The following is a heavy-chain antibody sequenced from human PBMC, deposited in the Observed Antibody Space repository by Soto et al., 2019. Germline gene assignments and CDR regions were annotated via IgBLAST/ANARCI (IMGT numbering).Heavy chain of an antibody. CDR1: GFTFTDYY. CDR3: ALAGYDRNYYAVTPLTAGHF. D-gene: IGHD1-26*01. CDR2: ISSSGSII. J-gene: IGHJ4*02. V-gene: IGHV3-11*01. Sequence: QVQLVVSGGGLVKPGGSLRLSCAASGFTFTDYYISWSRQAPGKGLEWVSYISSSGSIIYYADSVKGRFTISRDNAEHSLYLQMNSLRAEDTAVYFCALAGYDRNYYAVTPLTAGHFWGQGTLVTVSS.